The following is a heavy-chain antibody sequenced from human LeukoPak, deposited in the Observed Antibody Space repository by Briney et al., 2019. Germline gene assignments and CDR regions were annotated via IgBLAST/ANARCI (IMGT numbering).Heavy chain of an antibody. V-gene: IGHV3-72*01. Sequence: PGGSLRLSCAASGFIFSTYGMNWVRQAPGKGLEWVGLTRNKANSYTTEYAASVKGRFTISRDDSKNSLYLQMNSLKTEDTAVYYCATHAGSAPRHPALLYYYYYGMDVWGQGTTVTVSS. CDR2: TRNKANSYTT. CDR1: GFIFSTYG. CDR3: ATHAGSAPRHPALLYYYYYGMDV. D-gene: IGHD6-25*01. J-gene: IGHJ6*02.